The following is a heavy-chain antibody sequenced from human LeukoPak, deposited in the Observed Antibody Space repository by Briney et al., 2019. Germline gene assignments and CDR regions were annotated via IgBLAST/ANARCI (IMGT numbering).Heavy chain of an antibody. J-gene: IGHJ6*02. D-gene: IGHD5-24*01. V-gene: IGHV3-66*01. CDR1: GFTVSSNY. Sequence: GGSLRLSCAASGFTVSSNYMSWVRQAPGKGLEWVSVIYSGGSTYYADSVKGRFTISRDNSKNTLYLQMNSLRAEGTAVYYCARDRRDGYNYYYYYGMDVWGQGTTVTVSS. CDR3: ARDRRDGYNYYYYYGMDV. CDR2: IYSGGST.